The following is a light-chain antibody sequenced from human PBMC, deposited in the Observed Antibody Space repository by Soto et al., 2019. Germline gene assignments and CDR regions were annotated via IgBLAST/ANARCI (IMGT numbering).Light chain of an antibody. Sequence: DIPMTQSPSTLSASVGDRVTITCRASQSINNWLAWYQQKPGKAPKLLIYEASSLLSGVPSRFSGIGSGTEFTLTISSLQPDDFADYYCQQYDSDSSTFGQGTKLDI. V-gene: IGKV1-5*03. CDR1: QSINNW. J-gene: IGKJ2*01. CDR3: QQYDSDSST. CDR2: EAS.